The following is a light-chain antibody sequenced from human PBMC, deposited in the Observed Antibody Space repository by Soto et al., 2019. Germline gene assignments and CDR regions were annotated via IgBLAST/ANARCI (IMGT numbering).Light chain of an antibody. V-gene: IGLV1-51*01. CDR1: SSNIGSNY. CDR2: ADN. CDR3: GTWDSSLSAGV. J-gene: IGLJ2*01. Sequence: QSVLTQPPSVSAAPGQKVTISCSGSSSNIGSNYVSWYQQLPGTAPKLLMYADNKRPSGIPDRFSGSKSGTSATLGITGLQTGDEVDYYCGTWDSSLSAGVFGGGTKLTVL.